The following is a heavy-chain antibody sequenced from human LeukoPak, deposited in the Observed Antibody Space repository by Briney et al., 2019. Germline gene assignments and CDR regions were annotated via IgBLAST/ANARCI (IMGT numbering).Heavy chain of an antibody. CDR3: ARSTGSTMFIDY. CDR2: IYYSGNT. V-gene: IGHV4-59*01. J-gene: IGHJ4*02. Sequence: ASETLSLTCTVSGGSISPYYWSWIRQPPGKGLEWLGYIYYSGNTDYNPSLKSRVAISVDTSKNQFFLKLSSVTAADTAVYYCARSTGSTMFIDYWGQGTLVTVSS. D-gene: IGHD3-10*02. CDR1: GGSISPYY.